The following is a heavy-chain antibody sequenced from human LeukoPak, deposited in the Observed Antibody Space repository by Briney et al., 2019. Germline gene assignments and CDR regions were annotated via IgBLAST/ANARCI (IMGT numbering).Heavy chain of an antibody. V-gene: IGHV1-8*01. CDR2: MNPNSGNT. J-gene: IGHJ5*02. CDR1: GYTFTSYD. Sequence: GASVKVSCKASGYTFTSYDINWVRQATGQGLEWMGWMNPNSGNTGYAQKFQGRVTMTRNTSISTAYMELSSLRSEDTAVYHCARGGNYYDTRNRWFDPWGQGTLVTVSS. CDR3: ARGGNYYDTRNRWFDP. D-gene: IGHD3-22*01.